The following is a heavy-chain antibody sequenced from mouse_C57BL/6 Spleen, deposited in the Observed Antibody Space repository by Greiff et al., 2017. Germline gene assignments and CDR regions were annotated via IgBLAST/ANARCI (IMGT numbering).Heavy chain of an antibody. CDR2: IDPNGGGT. CDR3: ARGGYDYFYALDY. J-gene: IGHJ4*01. D-gene: IGHD2-4*01. CDR1: GYTFTSYW. Sequence: QVQLQQSGAELVKPGASVKLSCKASGYTFTSYWMHWVKQRPGQGLEWIGRIDPNGGGTKYNEKFKSKATMTVDKSSSAAYMQLSSLTAEDSAVYYCARGGYDYFYALDYWGQGTSVTVSS. V-gene: IGHV1-72*01.